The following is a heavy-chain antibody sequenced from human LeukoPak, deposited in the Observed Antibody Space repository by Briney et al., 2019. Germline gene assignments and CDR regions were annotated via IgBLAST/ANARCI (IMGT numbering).Heavy chain of an antibody. D-gene: IGHD1-1*01. CDR1: GGSIRSGAYY. Sequence: KSSETLSLTCTVSGGSIRSGAYYWSWIRQHPGKSPEWVGYIYYSWITYYIPSRKSRVTMSVYTSKNQFSLKLNSVTAADTAVYYCARGREYNANNWFDPGGQGTLVTVSS. CDR2: IYYSWIT. V-gene: IGHV4-31*03. J-gene: IGHJ5*02. CDR3: ARGREYNANNWFDP.